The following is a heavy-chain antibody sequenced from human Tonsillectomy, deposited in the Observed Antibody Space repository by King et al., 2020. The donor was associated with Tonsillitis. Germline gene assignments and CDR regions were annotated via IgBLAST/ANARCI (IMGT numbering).Heavy chain of an antibody. V-gene: IGHV3-30-3*01. D-gene: IGHD2-2*02. CDR3: ARVGRYTTLMRYYFDY. CDR1: GFTFSSYA. J-gene: IGHJ4*02. CDR2: ISYDGSNK. Sequence: HVQLVESGGGVVQPGRSLRLSCAASGFTFSSYAMHWVRQAPGKGLEWGALISYDGSNKYYADSVKGRFTISRDNSKNTLYMQLNSLRAEDTAVYYCARVGRYTTLMRYYFDYWGQGTLVTVSS.